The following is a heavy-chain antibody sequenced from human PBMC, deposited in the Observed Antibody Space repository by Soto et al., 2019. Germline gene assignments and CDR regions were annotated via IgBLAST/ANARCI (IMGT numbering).Heavy chain of an antibody. CDR2: VSSSGSSR. D-gene: IGHD2-15*01. Sequence: PGGSLRLSCAASGFTFSDYYMSWIRQAPGKGLEWVSYVSSSGSSRDYADSVKGRFTISRDNAKNSLYLQMNSLRAEDTAVYYCARGTCSGGSCYRFGYWGQGTVVTVSS. V-gene: IGHV3-11*01. CDR1: GFTFSDYY. CDR3: ARGTCSGGSCYRFGY. J-gene: IGHJ4*02.